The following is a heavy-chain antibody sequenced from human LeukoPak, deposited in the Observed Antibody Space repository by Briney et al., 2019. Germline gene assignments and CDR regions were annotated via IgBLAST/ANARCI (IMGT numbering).Heavy chain of an antibody. V-gene: IGHV4-30-4*08. CDR1: GDSINTGDHY. CDR2: IYHSGTT. CDR3: ARVQYCSGGSCYNLRLFDH. D-gene: IGHD2-15*01. Sequence: SETLSLTCTVSGDSINTGDHYWAWIRQPPGKGLECIGYIYHSGTTYYNPSVKSRISISVDTSKNQFSLNLNSVTAADTAVYYCARVQYCSGGSCYNLRLFDHWGRGTLVTVSS. J-gene: IGHJ4*02.